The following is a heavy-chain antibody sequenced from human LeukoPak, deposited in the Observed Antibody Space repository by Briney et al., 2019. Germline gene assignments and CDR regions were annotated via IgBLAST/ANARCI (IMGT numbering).Heavy chain of an antibody. CDR2: LVYDARS. Sequence: PGGSLRLSCAASGFTFSNYAMNWVRQAPGKGLEWVARLVYDARSDYANSVKGRFSISRDDSKNTLFLDMSNLRVEDTALYYCARDLSAAFDFWGQGALVTVSS. CDR1: GFTFSNYA. D-gene: IGHD6-19*01. CDR3: ARDLSAAFDF. J-gene: IGHJ4*02. V-gene: IGHV3-33*08.